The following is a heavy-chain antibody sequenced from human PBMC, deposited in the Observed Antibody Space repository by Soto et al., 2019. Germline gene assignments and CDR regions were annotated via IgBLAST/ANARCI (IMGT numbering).Heavy chain of an antibody. D-gene: IGHD2-21*01. CDR2: IYHSGST. CDR1: GGSISSSNW. V-gene: IGHV4-4*02. J-gene: IGHJ4*01. CDR3: ARLANIFDFDN. Sequence: SETLSLTCAVSGGSISSSNWWSWVRQPPGKGLEWIGEIYHSGSTNYNPSLKSRGTISVDKSKNQFSLKLSSVTAADTAVYYCARLANIFDFDNWGHGTLVTVSS.